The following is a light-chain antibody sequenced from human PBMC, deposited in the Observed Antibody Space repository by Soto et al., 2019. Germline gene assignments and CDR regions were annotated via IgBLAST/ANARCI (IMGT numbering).Light chain of an antibody. CDR2: EGT. V-gene: IGLV2-23*01. CDR1: SSDIGSYDL. CDR3: CSYAGSRTYV. Sequence: QSALTQPASVSGPLGQSIVISCTGSSSDIGSYDLVSWYQQYPGKAPKVVIFEGTKRPSGVSNRFSGSKSGNTASLTISGRQNEDEADYYCCSYAGSRTYVFGAGTKLTVL. J-gene: IGLJ1*01.